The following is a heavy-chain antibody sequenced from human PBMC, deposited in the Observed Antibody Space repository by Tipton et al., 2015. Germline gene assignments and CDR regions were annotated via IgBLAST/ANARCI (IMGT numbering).Heavy chain of an antibody. J-gene: IGHJ4*02. CDR2: MSYSGST. CDR1: GGSVSRGGYF. Sequence: GLVKPSETLSLTCTVSGGSVSRGGYFWTWIRQHPGKGLEWIGYMSYSGSTFYNPSLTRRVGISIDTSKNQFSLKLASVTAADAAVYYCAGEGGSLTGGFDSWGQGTLVTVSS. V-gene: IGHV4-31*03. D-gene: IGHD3-9*01. CDR3: AGEGGSLTGGFDS.